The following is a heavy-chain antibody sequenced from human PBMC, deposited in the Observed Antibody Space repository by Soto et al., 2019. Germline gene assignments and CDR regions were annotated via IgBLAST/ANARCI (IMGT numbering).Heavy chain of an antibody. Sequence: PSETLSLTCAVYGGYFIGYYWSWIRQPPGKGLEWIGEINHSGSTNYNPSLKSRVTISVDTSKNQFSLKLSSVTAADTAVYYCARDYDSSGYFHYWGQGTLVTVSS. D-gene: IGHD3-22*01. J-gene: IGHJ4*02. CDR1: GGYFIGYY. CDR2: INHSGST. CDR3: ARDYDSSGYFHY. V-gene: IGHV4-34*01.